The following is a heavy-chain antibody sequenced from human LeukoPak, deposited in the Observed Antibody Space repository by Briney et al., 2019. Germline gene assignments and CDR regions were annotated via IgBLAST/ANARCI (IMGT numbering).Heavy chain of an antibody. CDR2: VHSSGRT. D-gene: IGHD2-15*01. CDR1: GGSISGFY. Sequence: PSETLSLTCTVSGGSISGFYWSWVRQVPGKGLEWIGYVHSSGRTNYNPSLKSRVTVSLDTSKNQFSLKVSAVTAADTAVYFCARLLPENCSGGSCQDYRGQGILVTVSS. V-gene: IGHV4-4*08. J-gene: IGHJ4*02. CDR3: ARLLPENCSGGSCQDY.